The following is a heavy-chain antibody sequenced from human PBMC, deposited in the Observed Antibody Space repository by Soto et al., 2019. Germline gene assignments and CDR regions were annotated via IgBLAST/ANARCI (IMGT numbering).Heavy chain of an antibody. D-gene: IGHD2-15*01. V-gene: IGHV3-30*03. CDR2: ISYDGSNK. CDR1: GFTFSSYG. J-gene: IGHJ3*02. Sequence: QVQLVESGGGVVQPGRSLRLSCAASGFTFSSYGMHWVRQAPGKGLEWVAVISYDGSNKYYADSVKGRFTISRDNSKNSLYLQMNSLRAEDTAVYYCARDRTYCSGGSCYTDAFDIWGQGTMVTVSS. CDR3: ARDRTYCSGGSCYTDAFDI.